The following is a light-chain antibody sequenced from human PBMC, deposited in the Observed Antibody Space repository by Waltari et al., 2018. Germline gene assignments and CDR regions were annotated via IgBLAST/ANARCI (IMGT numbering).Light chain of an antibody. J-gene: IGLJ3*02. CDR1: SSDVGSYNY. CDR2: EVN. CDR3: CSYAGSSTFVV. V-gene: IGLV2-23*02. Sequence: QSALTQPASASGSPGQSITISCTGTSSDVGSYNYVAWYQQRPGKAPNPFIYEVNKRPPGASNRFSGSKSGDTASLTISGLQAEDEADYHCCSYAGSSTFVVFGGGTKVTVL.